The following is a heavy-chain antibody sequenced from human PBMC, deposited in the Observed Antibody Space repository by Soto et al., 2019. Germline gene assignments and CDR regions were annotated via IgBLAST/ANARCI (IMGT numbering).Heavy chain of an antibody. Sequence: QVQLVESGGGVVQPGRSLRLSCAASGFIFNTYDMHWVRQAPGKGLEWVAVISYDGSNKYYADSVKGRLTISRDNYKKMLYLQMNSLSSEDPAVYYCAKGQHCSSTSRFCEYYGMYVWGQGTKVAFSS. CDR2: ISYDGSNK. CDR1: GFIFNTYD. CDR3: AKGQHCSSTSRFCEYYGMYV. D-gene: IGHD2-2*01. V-gene: IGHV3-30*18. J-gene: IGHJ6*02.